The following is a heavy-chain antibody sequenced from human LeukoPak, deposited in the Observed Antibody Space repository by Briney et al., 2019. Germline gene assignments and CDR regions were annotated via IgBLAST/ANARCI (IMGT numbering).Heavy chain of an antibody. CDR3: ARGYTYASPSEAYYFDN. CDR2: INTNTGNP. V-gene: IGHV7-4-1*02. CDR1: GYTFTNYA. J-gene: IGHJ4*02. D-gene: IGHD5-18*01. Sequence: GASVKVSCKASGYTFTNYAMNWVRQAPGQGLEWMGWINTNTGNPTYAQGFTGRFVFSLDTSVSTAYLQISSLKAEDTGVYYCARGYTYASPSEAYYFDNWGKGTLVTVSS.